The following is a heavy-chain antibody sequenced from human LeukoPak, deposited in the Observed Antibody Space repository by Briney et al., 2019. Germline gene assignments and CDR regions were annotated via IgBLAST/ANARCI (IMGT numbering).Heavy chain of an antibody. Sequence: PSETLSLTCTVSGGSISSSSYYWSWIRQPAGKGLEWIGRIYTSGSTNYNPSLKSRVTMSVDTSKNQFSLKLSSVTAADTAVYYCARGRETKPLDYWGQGTLVTVSS. J-gene: IGHJ4*02. CDR3: ARGRETKPLDY. CDR2: IYTSGST. V-gene: IGHV4-61*02. CDR1: GGSISSSSYY.